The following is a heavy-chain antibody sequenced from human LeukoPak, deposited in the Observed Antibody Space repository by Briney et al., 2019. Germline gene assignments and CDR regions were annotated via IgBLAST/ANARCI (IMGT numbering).Heavy chain of an antibody. D-gene: IGHD6-6*01. CDR2: IYTSGST. Sequence: SQTLSLTCTVSGGSISSGSYYWSWIRQPAGKGLEWIGRIYTSGSTNYNPSLKSRVTISVDTSKNQFSLKLSSVTAADTAVYYCARDLDSSSLGYFDYWGQGTLVTVSS. J-gene: IGHJ4*02. CDR1: GGSISSGSYY. CDR3: ARDLDSSSLGYFDY. V-gene: IGHV4-61*02.